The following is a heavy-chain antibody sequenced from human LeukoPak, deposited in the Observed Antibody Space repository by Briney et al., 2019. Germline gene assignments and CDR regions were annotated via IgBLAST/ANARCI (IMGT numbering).Heavy chain of an antibody. D-gene: IGHD3-22*01. CDR2: ISAYNGNT. Sequence: ASVKVSCKASGYTFTIYGISWVRQAPGQGLEWMGWISAYNGNTNYAQKLQGRVTMTTDTSTSTAYMELRSLRSDDTAVYYCAREFLYYYDSSGYYSNYYYGMDVWGQGTTVTVSS. V-gene: IGHV1-18*01. CDR1: GYTFTIYG. J-gene: IGHJ6*02. CDR3: AREFLYYYDSSGYYSNYYYGMDV.